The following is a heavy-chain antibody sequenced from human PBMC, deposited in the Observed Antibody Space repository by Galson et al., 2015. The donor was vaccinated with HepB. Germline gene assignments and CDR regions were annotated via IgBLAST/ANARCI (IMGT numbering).Heavy chain of an antibody. J-gene: IGHJ4*02. D-gene: IGHD2-15*01. CDR2: IYYSGST. CDR1: GGSVSSGSYY. V-gene: IGHV4-61*01. CDR3: ARDYGCSGGSCYSGFDY. Sequence: SETLSLTCTVSGGSVSSGSYYWSWIRQPPGKGLEWIGYIYYSGSTNYNPSLKSRVTISVDTSKNQFSLKLSSVTAADTAVYYCARDYGCSGGSCYSGFDYWGQGTLVTVSS.